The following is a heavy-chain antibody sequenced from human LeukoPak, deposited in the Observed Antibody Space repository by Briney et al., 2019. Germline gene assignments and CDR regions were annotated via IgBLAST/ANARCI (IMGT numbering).Heavy chain of an antibody. J-gene: IGHJ3*02. CDR3: ASSKNYYDSSGSDAFDI. Sequence: APVKVSCKASGYTFTSYYMHWVRQAPGQGLEWMGIINPSGGSTSYAQKFQGRVTMTRDMSTSTVYMELSSLRSEDTAVYYCASSKNYYDSSGSDAFDIWGQGTMVTVSS. CDR1: GYTFTSYY. V-gene: IGHV1-46*01. CDR2: INPSGGST. D-gene: IGHD3-22*01.